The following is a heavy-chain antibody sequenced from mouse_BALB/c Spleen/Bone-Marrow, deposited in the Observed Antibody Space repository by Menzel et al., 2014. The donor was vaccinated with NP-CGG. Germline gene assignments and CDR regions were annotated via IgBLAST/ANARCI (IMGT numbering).Heavy chain of an antibody. CDR2: INPDSSTI. D-gene: IGHD1-1*01. CDR1: GFDFSGYW. CDR3: ARLNYYGSLFV. J-gene: IGHJ1*01. Sequence: EVKLMESGGGLVQPGGSLKPSCAASGFDFSGYWMSWVRQAPGKGLEWIGEINPDSSTINYTPSLKDKFIISRDNAKNTLYLQMSKVRSEDTALYYCARLNYYGSLFVWGAGTTVTVSS. V-gene: IGHV4-1*02.